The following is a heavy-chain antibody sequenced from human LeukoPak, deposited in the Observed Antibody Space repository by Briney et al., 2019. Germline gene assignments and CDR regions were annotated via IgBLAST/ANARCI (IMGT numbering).Heavy chain of an antibody. J-gene: IGHJ3*02. CDR1: GGTFSSYA. Sequence: SVKVSCKASGGTFSSYAISWVRQAPGQGLEWMGGIIPIFGTANYAQKFQGRVTITTDESTSTAYMELSSLRSEDTAVYYCARGPLGGPCSSTSCYGAFDIWGQGTMVTVSS. CDR3: ARGPLGGPCSSTSCYGAFDI. D-gene: IGHD2-2*01. CDR2: IIPIFGTA. V-gene: IGHV1-69*05.